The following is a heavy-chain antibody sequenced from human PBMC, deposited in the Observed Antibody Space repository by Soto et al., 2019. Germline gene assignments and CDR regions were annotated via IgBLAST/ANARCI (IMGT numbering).Heavy chain of an antibody. V-gene: IGHV3-13*01. J-gene: IGHJ4*02. CDR1: WCTFSRYD. CDR3: TRGAAGFDY. D-gene: IGHD6-13*01. CDR2: IGTAGDT. Sequence: GGSLRRSWAAAWCTFSRYDFHWVRQATGKGLEWVSGIGTAGDTYYAGSVKGRFTISRENAKNSLYLQMNSLRAGDTAVYYCTRGAAGFDYWGQGT.